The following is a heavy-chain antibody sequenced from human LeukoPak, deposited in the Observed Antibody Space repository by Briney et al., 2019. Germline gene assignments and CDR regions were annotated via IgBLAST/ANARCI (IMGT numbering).Heavy chain of an antibody. CDR3: ARQYDTGGYYCFDY. J-gene: IGHJ4*02. Sequence: PSETLSLTCTVSGGSISSSNYYWVWIRQPPGKGLEWIGSIYYSGSTYYNPSLKSRVTISVDTSKNQFSLQLSSVTAADTAVYYCARQYDTGGYYCFDYWGQGTLVTVAS. D-gene: IGHD3-22*01. V-gene: IGHV4-39*01. CDR2: IYYSGST. CDR1: GGSISSSNYY.